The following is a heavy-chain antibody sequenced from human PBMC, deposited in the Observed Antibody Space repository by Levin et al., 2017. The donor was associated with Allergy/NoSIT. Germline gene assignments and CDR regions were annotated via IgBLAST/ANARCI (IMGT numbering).Heavy chain of an antibody. D-gene: IGHD3-10*01. J-gene: IGHJ2*01. V-gene: IGHV3-53*01. CDR1: GFTVSSNY. CDR2: IYSGGST. CDR3: ARDSGTLSYGSWTYSGLPKPNGYFDL. Sequence: GGSLRLSCAASGFTVSSNYMSWVRQAPGKGLEWVSLIYSGGSTYYADSVKGRFTISRDNSKNTLYLQMNSLRAEETAVYYCARDSGTLSYGSWTYSGLPKPNGYFDLWGRGTLVTVSS.